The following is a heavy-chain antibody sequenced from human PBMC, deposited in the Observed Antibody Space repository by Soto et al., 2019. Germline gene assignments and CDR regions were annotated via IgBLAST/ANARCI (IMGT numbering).Heavy chain of an antibody. CDR1: GGSITSYH. J-gene: IGHJ6*02. Sequence: QVQLQESGPGLAKPSETLTLTCTVSGGSITSYHWSWIRHLPGQGLEWIGHIQYSGSAKYNPSLKSRVTISVDTSKNQVSLKLSSVTAADTAVYYCARDYYYDSRGFPGAYYYGMDVWGQGTTVTVSS. V-gene: IGHV4-59*01. CDR3: ARDYYYDSRGFPGAYYYGMDV. CDR2: IQYSGSA. D-gene: IGHD3-22*01.